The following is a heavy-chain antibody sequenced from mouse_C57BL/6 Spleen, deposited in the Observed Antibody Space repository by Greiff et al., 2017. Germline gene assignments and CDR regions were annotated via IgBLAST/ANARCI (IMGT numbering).Heavy chain of an antibody. Sequence: QVQLQQSGPELVKPGASVKISCKASGYAFSSSWMNWVKQRPGKGLEWIGRIYPGDGDTNYNGKFKGKATLTADKSSSTAYMQLSSLTSEDSAVXFCARSRGGDFDYWGQGTTLTVSS. CDR2: IYPGDGDT. V-gene: IGHV1-82*01. J-gene: IGHJ2*01. CDR3: ARSRGGDFDY. CDR1: GYAFSSSW.